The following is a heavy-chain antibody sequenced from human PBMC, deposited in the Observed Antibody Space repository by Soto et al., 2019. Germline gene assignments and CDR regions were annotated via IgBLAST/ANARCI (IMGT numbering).Heavy chain of an antibody. CDR2: ISSSSGYI. CDR1: GFTFSSYS. J-gene: IGHJ3*02. D-gene: IGHD6-6*01. Sequence: EVQLVESGGGLAKPGGSLRLSCAASGFTFSSYSMHWRRQAPGKGVQWDTAISSSSGYIYYVDSVNGRFTISRDNAKNSLYLQMNSLRAEDTAVYYCARIQLIYVAFDIWGQGTMVTVS. CDR3: ARIQLIYVAFDI. V-gene: IGHV3-21*01.